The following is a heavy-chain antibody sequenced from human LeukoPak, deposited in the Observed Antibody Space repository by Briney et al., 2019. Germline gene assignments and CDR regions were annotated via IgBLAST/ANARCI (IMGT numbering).Heavy chain of an antibody. J-gene: IGHJ6*03. D-gene: IGHD3-10*01. Sequence: GASVKVSCKASGYTFTSYGISWVRQAPGQGLEWMGWISAYNGNTNYAQKLQGRVTMTTDTSTSTAYMELRSLRSDDTAVYYCARKNVILWFGESLYYMDVWGEGTTVTVSS. CDR1: GYTFTSYG. CDR3: ARKNVILWFGESLYYMDV. CDR2: ISAYNGNT. V-gene: IGHV1-18*01.